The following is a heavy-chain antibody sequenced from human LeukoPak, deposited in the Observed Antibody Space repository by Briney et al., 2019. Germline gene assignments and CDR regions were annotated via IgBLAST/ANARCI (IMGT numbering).Heavy chain of an antibody. CDR3: ARAYSSSWYNDY. J-gene: IGHJ4*02. V-gene: IGHV1-18*01. CDR2: ISGYNGNT. CDR1: GYSFTRNG. D-gene: IGHD6-13*01. Sequence: GASVKVSCKASGYSFTRNGISWVRQAPGQGLEWLGWISGYNGNTNYAQKLQGRVTMTTNTSTSTAYMELRSLRSDDTAVYYCARAYSSSWYNDYWGQGTLVTVSS.